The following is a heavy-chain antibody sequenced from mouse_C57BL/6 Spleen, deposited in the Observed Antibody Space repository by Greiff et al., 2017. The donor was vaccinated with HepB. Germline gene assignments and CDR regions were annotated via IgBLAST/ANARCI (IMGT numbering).Heavy chain of an antibody. CDR1: GFNIKDYY. D-gene: IGHD1-1*01. CDR3: ARERLRITTVPFAY. CDR2: IDPEDGET. V-gene: IGHV14-2*01. Sequence: EVQVVESGAELVKPGASVKLSCTASGFNIKDYYMHWVKQRTEQGLEWIGRIDPEDGETKYAPKFQGKATITADTSSNTAYLQLSSLTSEDTAVYYCARERLRITTVPFAYWGQGTLVTVSA. J-gene: IGHJ3*01.